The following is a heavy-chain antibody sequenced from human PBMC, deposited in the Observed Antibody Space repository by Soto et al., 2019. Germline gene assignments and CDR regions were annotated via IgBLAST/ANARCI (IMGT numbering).Heavy chain of an antibody. J-gene: IGHJ6*03. CDR3: ARDRAMITFGGVIPHYYYYHYMDV. V-gene: IGHV1-2*04. Sequence: ASVKVSCKASGYTFTGYYMHWVRQAPGQGLEWMGWINPNSGGTNYAQKFQGWVTMTRDTSISTAYMELSRLRSDDTAVYYCARDRAMITFGGVIPHYYYYHYMDVWGKGTTVTVSS. CDR1: GYTFTGYY. CDR2: INPNSGGT. D-gene: IGHD3-16*02.